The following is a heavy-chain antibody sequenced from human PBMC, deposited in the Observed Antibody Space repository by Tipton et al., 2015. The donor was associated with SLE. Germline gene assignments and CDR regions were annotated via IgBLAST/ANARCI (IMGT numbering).Heavy chain of an antibody. CDR2: IYYSGST. Sequence: TLSLTCTVSGGSISSGGYYWSWIRQHPGKGLEWIGYIYYSGSTYYNPSLKSRVTISVDTFKNQFSLKLSSVTAADTAVYYCARGDIVATINRDWGQGTLVTVSS. D-gene: IGHD5-12*01. CDR3: ARGDIVATINRD. V-gene: IGHV4-31*03. CDR1: GGSISSGGYY. J-gene: IGHJ4*02.